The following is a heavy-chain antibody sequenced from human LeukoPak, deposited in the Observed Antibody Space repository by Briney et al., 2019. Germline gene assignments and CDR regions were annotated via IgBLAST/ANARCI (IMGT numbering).Heavy chain of an antibody. CDR2: ISGSGGST. CDR1: GFTFNDYA. CDR3: AKDTTVTTPAYFDY. Sequence: GGSLRLSCVASGFTFNDYAMSWVRQAPGKGLEWVSAISGSGGSTYYADSVKGRFTISRDNSKNTLYLQMNSLRAEDTAVYYCAKDTTVTTPAYFDYWGQGTLVTVSS. J-gene: IGHJ4*02. D-gene: IGHD4-11*01. V-gene: IGHV3-23*01.